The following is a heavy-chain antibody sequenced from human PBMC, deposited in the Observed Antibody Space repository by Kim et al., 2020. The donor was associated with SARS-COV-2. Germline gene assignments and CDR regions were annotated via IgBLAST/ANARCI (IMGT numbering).Heavy chain of an antibody. D-gene: IGHD5-12*01. J-gene: IGHJ4*02. V-gene: IGHV4-59*08. Sequence: SETLSLTCTVSGGSISSYYWSWIRQPPGKGLEWIGYIYYSGSTNYNPSLKSRVTISVDTSKNQSSLKLSSVTAADTAVYYCARQRRECISGDLRGYSGYTCYFEYWAQVTLVAVSS. CDR3: ARQRRECISGDLRGYSGYTCYFEY. CDR1: GGSISSYY. CDR2: IYYSGST.